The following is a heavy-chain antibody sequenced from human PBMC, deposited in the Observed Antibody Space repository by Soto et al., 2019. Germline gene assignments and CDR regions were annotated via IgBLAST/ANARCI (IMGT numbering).Heavy chain of an antibody. D-gene: IGHD5-12*01. CDR2: ISGSGGST. CDR1: GFTFSSYA. CDR3: AKPLPSGYDPNYYYYGMDV. J-gene: IGHJ6*02. Sequence: GGSLRLSCAASGFTFSSYAMSWVRQAPGEGLEWVSAISGSGGSTYYADPVKGRFTISRDNSKNTLYLQMNSLRAEDTAVYYCAKPLPSGYDPNYYYYGMDVWGQGTTVTVSS. V-gene: IGHV3-23*01.